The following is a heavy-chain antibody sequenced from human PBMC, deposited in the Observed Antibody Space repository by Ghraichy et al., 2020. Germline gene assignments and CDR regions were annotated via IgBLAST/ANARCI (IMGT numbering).Heavy chain of an antibody. V-gene: IGHV3-30*02. J-gene: IGHJ4*02. CDR3: AKASKYSTGQYFDF. CDR2: IRYDGSNR. Sequence: LSLTCAASGFTFNAYAMHWVRQAPGKGLEWVAFIRYDGSNRYYADSVKGRFTVSRDNSKNTLFLQMDSLTAEDTAVYYCAKASKYSTGQYFDFWGQGTLVTVSS. D-gene: IGHD2-8*02. CDR1: GFTFNAYA.